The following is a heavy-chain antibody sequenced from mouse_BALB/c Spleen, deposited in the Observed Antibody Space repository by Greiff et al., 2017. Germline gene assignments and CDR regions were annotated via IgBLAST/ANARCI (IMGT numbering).Heavy chain of an antibody. Sequence: EVKLQESGPELVKPGASVKMSCKASGYTFTSYVMHWVKQKPGQGLEWIGYINPYNDGTKYNEKFKGKATLSSDKSSSTAYMELSSLTSEDSAVYYCARLIHHGTTGFDYWGQGTTLTVSS. D-gene: IGHD1-1*01. CDR2: INPYNDGT. CDR3: ARLIHHGTTGFDY. CDR1: GYTFTSYV. J-gene: IGHJ2*01. V-gene: IGHV1-14*01.